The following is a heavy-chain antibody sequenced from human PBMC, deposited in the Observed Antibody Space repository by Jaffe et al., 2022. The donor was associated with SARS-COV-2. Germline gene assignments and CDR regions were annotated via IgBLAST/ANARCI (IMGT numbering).Heavy chain of an antibody. CDR2: ISYDGSNK. J-gene: IGHJ4*02. CDR3: ARPRTAGIAVAVYFDY. Sequence: QVQLVESGGGVVQPGRSLRLSCAASGFTFSSYAMHWVRQAPGKGLEWVAVISYDGSNKYYADSVKGRFTISRDNSKNTLYLQMNSLRAEDTAVYYCARPRTAGIAVAVYFDYWGQGTLVTVSS. CDR1: GFTFSSYA. D-gene: IGHD6-19*01. V-gene: IGHV3-30-3*01.